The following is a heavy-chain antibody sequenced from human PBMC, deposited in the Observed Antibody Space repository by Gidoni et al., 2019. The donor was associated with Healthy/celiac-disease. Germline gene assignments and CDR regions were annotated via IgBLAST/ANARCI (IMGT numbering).Heavy chain of an antibody. Sequence: VQLVQSGAEVKKPGASVKVSCKASGYTFTSYAMPLVRQAPGQRLEWMGWINAGNGNTKYSQKFQGRVTITRDTSASTAYMELSSLRSEDTAVYYCARGASSSGWSWSKENLGGMDVWGQGTTVTVSS. D-gene: IGHD6-19*01. V-gene: IGHV1-3*01. J-gene: IGHJ6*02. CDR3: ARGASSSGWSWSKENLGGMDV. CDR1: GYTFTSYA. CDR2: INAGNGNT.